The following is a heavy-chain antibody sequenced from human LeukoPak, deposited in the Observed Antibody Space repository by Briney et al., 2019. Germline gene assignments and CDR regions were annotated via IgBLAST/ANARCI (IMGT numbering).Heavy chain of an antibody. CDR3: ARDWDFMAGDWFDP. CDR1: GGPISSYY. V-gene: IGHV4-4*07. D-gene: IGHD1-26*01. J-gene: IGHJ5*02. Sequence: SETLSLTCTVSGGPISSYYWSWIRQPAGKGLEWIGRIYTSGSTNYNPSLKSRVTMSVDTSKNQFSLKLSSVTAADTAVYYCARDWDFMAGDWFDPWGQGTLVTVSS. CDR2: IYTSGST.